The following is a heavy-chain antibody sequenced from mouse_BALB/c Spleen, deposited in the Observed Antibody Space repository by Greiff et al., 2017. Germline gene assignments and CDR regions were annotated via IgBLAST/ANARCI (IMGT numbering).Heavy chain of an antibody. V-gene: IGHV5-17*02. J-gene: IGHJ2*01. CDR1: GFTFSSFG. Sequence: EVKLVESGGGLVQPGGSRKLSCAASGFTFSSFGMHWVRQAPEKGLEWVAYISSGSSTIYYADTVKGRFTISRDNPKNTLFLQMTSLRSEDTAMYYCAREGEAHYFDYWGQGTTLTVSS. CDR2: ISSGSSTI. CDR3: AREGEAHYFDY.